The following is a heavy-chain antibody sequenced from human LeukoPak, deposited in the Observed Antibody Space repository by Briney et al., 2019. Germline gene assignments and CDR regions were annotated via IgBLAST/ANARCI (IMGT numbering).Heavy chain of an antibody. V-gene: IGHV3-23*01. CDR3: AKCLTSTGTCYFDY. D-gene: IGHD1-1*01. CDR2: TSGSGGNT. CDR1: GFTFSNYA. J-gene: IGHJ4*02. Sequence: GGSLRLSCAASGFTFSNYAMSWVRQAPGEGLEWVSATSGSGGNTYYADSVNGRFTISRDNSQNTFFLQMNSLRADDTAIYYCAKCLTSTGTCYFDYWGQGTLVTVSS.